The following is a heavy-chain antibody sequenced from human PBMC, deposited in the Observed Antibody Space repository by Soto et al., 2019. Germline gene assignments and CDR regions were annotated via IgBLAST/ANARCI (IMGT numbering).Heavy chain of an antibody. CDR2: ISGSDGST. D-gene: IGHD3-10*01. CDR1: GFTFSSYA. V-gene: IGHV3-23*01. Sequence: DGSLSRSLASAGFTFSSYAMSFDRHPPGNGLWWFSAISGSDGSTYYAGSVRGRFTISRDDSNKTLYLQMKSLRAEHTAVYYGAPVLHPIIEAFESWGERRMVNV. CDR3: APVLHPIIEAFES. J-gene: IGHJ4*02.